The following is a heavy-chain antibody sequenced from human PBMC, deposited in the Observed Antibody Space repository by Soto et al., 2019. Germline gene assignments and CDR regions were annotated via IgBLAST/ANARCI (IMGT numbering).Heavy chain of an antibody. D-gene: IGHD5-18*01. J-gene: IGHJ6*02. V-gene: IGHV1-69*13. Sequence: SVKVSCKASGGTFSSYAIRWVRQAPGQGLEWMGGIIPIFGTANYAQKFQGRVTITADESTSTAYMELSSLRSEDTAVYYCARELGYSYGLDYYYGMDFWGQGTTVTVSS. CDR2: IIPIFGTA. CDR1: GGTFSSYA. CDR3: ARELGYSYGLDYYYGMDF.